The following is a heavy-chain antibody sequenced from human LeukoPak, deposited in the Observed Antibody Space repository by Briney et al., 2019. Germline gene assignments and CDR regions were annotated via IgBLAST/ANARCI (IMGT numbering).Heavy chain of an antibody. CDR1: GFTFSSYE. CDR2: ISSSGSTI. J-gene: IGHJ4*02. Sequence: GGSLRLSCAASGFTFSSYEMTWVRQAPGKGLEWVSYISSSGSTIYYADSVKGRFTISRDNAKNSLYLQMNSLRAEDTAVYYCARDVYYGSGKLDYWGQGTLVTVSS. V-gene: IGHV3-48*03. D-gene: IGHD3-10*01. CDR3: ARDVYYGSGKLDY.